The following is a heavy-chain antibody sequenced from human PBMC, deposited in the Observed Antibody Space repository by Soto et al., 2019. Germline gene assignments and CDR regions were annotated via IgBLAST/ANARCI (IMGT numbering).Heavy chain of an antibody. J-gene: IGHJ6*02. CDR2: ISNDGNKK. V-gene: IGHV3-30*18. Sequence: QVQLVESGGGVVQPGRSLRLSCAASGFTFRSYGMHWVRQAPGKGLEWLAVISNDGNKKFLADSVEGRLTLSRDNSRNNLSLQINSLRDEDTAVYYCGKDTLDCSGGDCPLYYYYGMDVGGQGTTVIVSS. CDR1: GFTFRSYG. D-gene: IGHD2-15*01. CDR3: GKDTLDCSGGDCPLYYYYGMDV.